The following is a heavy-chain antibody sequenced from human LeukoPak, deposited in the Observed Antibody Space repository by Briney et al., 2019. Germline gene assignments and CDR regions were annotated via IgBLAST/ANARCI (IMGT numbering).Heavy chain of an antibody. CDR1: GGSFSGYY. V-gene: IGHV4-34*01. D-gene: IGHD6-13*01. Sequence: PSETLSLTCAVYGGSFSGYYWSWIRQPPGKGLEWIGEINHSGSTNYNPSLKSRVTISVDTSKNQFSLKLSSVTAADTAVYYCARSSWSPGKWFDPWGQGTLVTVSS. CDR2: INHSGST. J-gene: IGHJ5*02. CDR3: ARSSWSPGKWFDP.